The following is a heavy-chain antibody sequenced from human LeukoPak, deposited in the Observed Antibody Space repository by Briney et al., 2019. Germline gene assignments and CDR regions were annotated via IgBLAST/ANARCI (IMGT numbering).Heavy chain of an antibody. D-gene: IGHD7-27*01. CDR2: INHSGST. Sequence: SETLSLTCAVYGGSFSGYYWSWIRQPPGKGLEWIGEINHSGSTNYNPSLKSRATISVDTSKNQFSLKLSSVTAADTAVYYCARANWGSVDYWGQGTLVTVSS. CDR1: GGSFSGYY. V-gene: IGHV4-34*01. J-gene: IGHJ4*02. CDR3: ARANWGSVDY.